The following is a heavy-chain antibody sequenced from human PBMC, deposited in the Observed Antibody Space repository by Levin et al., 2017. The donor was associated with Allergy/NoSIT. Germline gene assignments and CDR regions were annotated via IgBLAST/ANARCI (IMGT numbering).Heavy chain of an antibody. CDR3: VRWGRAGNTYFDY. V-gene: IGHV3-30-3*01. J-gene: IGHJ4*02. D-gene: IGHD1/OR15-1a*01. CDR1: RFTFSSHA. CDR2: ISEDGSNK. Sequence: GSLRLSCAASRFTFSSHAMHWVRQAPGKGLEWVAVISEDGSNKYYTDSVKGRFTISRDNSKNTLYLEMNSLRAEDTAVYYCVRWGRAGNTYFDYWGQGTLVTVSS.